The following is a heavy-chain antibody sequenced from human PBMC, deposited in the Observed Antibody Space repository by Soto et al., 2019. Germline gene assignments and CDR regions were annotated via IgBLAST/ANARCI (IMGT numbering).Heavy chain of an antibody. V-gene: IGHV4-38-2*01. CDR2: IRHSGTT. CDR3: ARVNWVVDY. J-gene: IGHJ4*02. D-gene: IGHD7-27*01. CDR1: GYSISSGYY. Sequence: PSETLSLTCAVSGYSISSGYYWGWIRQPPGKGLEGIGSIRHSGTTDYNPSLKGRVTMSVDTSKNQFSLKLSSVTAADTAVYYCARVNWVVDYWGQGTLVTVSS.